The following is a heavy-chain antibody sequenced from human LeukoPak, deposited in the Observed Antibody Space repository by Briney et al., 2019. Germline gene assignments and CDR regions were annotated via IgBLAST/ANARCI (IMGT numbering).Heavy chain of an antibody. Sequence: PSETLSLTCTVSGGSISSGGYYWSWIRQHPGKGLEWIGYIYYSGSTYYNPSLKSRVTISVDTSKNQFSLKLSSVTAADTAVYYCARDGGYYCSGGSCYSGMDVWGQGTTVTVSS. D-gene: IGHD2-15*01. CDR1: GGSISSGGYY. J-gene: IGHJ6*02. V-gene: IGHV4-31*03. CDR2: IYYSGST. CDR3: ARDGGYYCSGGSCYSGMDV.